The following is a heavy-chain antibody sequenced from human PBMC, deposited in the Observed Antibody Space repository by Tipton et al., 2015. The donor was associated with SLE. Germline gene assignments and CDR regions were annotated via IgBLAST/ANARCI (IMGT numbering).Heavy chain of an antibody. V-gene: IGHV4-39*07. D-gene: IGHD3-10*01. Sequence: TLSLTCSVSGGSISSRSHYWGWIRQPPGKGLEWIGSIHYSGSTYDNPSLKSRVTISVDTSKNQFSLKLSSVTAADTAVYYCALLGSLLWFSPEGYWGQGTLVTVSS. CDR2: IHYSGST. CDR3: ALLGSLLWFSPEGY. J-gene: IGHJ4*02. CDR1: GGSISSRSHY.